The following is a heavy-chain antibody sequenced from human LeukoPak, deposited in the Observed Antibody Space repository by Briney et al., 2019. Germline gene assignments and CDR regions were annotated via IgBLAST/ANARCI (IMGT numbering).Heavy chain of an antibody. D-gene: IGHD7-27*01. CDR3: ARGRKTGNYPPFDY. V-gene: IGHV3-11*01. CDR1: GFTFSDYY. J-gene: IGHJ4*02. Sequence: GGSLRLSCAASGFTFSDYYMSWIRQAPGKGLEWVSYISSSGSTIYYADSVKGRFTISRDNAKNSLYVQMNSLRAEDTAVYYCARGRKTGNYPPFDYWGQGTLVTVSS. CDR2: ISSSGSTI.